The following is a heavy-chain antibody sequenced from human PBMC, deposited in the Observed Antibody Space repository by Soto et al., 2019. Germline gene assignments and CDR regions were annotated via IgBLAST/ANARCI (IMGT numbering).Heavy chain of an antibody. V-gene: IGHV4-28*03. J-gene: IGHJ5*02. CDR3: ARGFHWFDP. Sequence: SETLSLTCAVSGYSISSNNWWGWIRQPPGKGLEWIGYIYYGGSTYYNPSLKSRVTMSVDTSKNQFSLKLSSVTAVDTAVYYCARGFHWFDPWGQGTLVTVSS. CDR1: GYSISSNNW. CDR2: IYYGGST.